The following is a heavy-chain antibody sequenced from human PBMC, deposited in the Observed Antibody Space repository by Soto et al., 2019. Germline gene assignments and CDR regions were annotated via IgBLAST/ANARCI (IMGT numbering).Heavy chain of an antibody. CDR3: AKFEGHPLEYWYLDF. Sequence: EVQLLESGGGLVQPGGSLRLSCAASGFTFSAYAMGWVRQAPGKGLEWVSTIHGGGGATHYADSVKGRFTISRDDSKNTLYAQRGVPRAEDTAVYYCAKFEGHPLEYWYLDFWGRGTLVTVSS. CDR1: GFTFSAYA. J-gene: IGHJ2*01. V-gene: IGHV3-23*01. D-gene: IGHD1-1*01. CDR2: IHGGGGAT.